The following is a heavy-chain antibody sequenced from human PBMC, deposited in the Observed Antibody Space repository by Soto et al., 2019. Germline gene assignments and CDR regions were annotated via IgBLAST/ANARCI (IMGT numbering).Heavy chain of an antibody. CDR2: IYHSGST. CDR3: ARVYDSSGYYHPGNFQH. D-gene: IGHD3-22*01. J-gene: IGHJ1*01. Sequence: PSDTLSLTCAVSGGSISSSNWWSWVRQPPGKGLEWIGEIYHSGSTNYNPSLKSRVTISVDKSKNQFSLKLSSVTAADTAVYYCARVYDSSGYYHPGNFQHWGQGTLVTVSS. CDR1: GGSISSSNW. V-gene: IGHV4-4*02.